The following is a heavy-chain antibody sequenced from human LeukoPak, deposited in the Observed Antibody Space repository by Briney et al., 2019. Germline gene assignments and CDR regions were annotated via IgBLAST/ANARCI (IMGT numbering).Heavy chain of an antibody. D-gene: IGHD6-6*01. V-gene: IGHV3-30*18. CDR1: GFTFSNAW. CDR2: ISYDGTNK. J-gene: IGHJ4*02. Sequence: GGSLRLSCAASGFTFSNAWMSWVRQAPGKGLEWVAVISYDGTNKNNADSVKGRFTISRDNSKNRLYLQMNSLRAEDTAVYYCVKDLAARLDYWGQGTLVTVSS. CDR3: VKDLAARLDY.